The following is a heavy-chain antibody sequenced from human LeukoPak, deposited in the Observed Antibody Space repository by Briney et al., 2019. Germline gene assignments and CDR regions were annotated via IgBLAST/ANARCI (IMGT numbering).Heavy chain of an antibody. CDR1: GFTFSSYA. CDR2: ISGSGGNT. D-gene: IGHD3-22*01. Sequence: GGSLRLSCAASGFTFSSYAMNWVRQAPGKGLEWVSAISGSGGNTYYADSMKGRFTISRDNSKNTLYLQMNCLRAEDTAVYYCAKAYYDSSGIRYSDYWGQGTLVTVSS. J-gene: IGHJ4*02. CDR3: AKAYYDSSGIRYSDY. V-gene: IGHV3-23*01.